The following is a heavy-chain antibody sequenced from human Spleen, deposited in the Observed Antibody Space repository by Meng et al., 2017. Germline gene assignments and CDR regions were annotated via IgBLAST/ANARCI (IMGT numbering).Heavy chain of an antibody. CDR2: IYYSGST. J-gene: IGHJ4*02. CDR1: CGSISSSGYY. V-gene: IGHV4-39*01. Sequence: QLQLQESGPGMVNPSEALYLTCTVPCGSISSSGYYWGWIRQPPGKGLEWIGSIYYSGSTYYNPSLKSRVTISVDTSKTQFSLKLSSVTTADTAVYYCARIDVSQSHDYFDYWGPGTLVTVSS. CDR3: ARIDVSQSHDYFDY.